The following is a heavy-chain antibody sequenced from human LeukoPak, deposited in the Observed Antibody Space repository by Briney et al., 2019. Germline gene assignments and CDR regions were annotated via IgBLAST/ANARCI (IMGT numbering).Heavy chain of an antibody. J-gene: IGHJ4*02. CDR3: ARDTSRGFQYYFDY. CDR1: GFTFSSYE. CDR2: ISNFGSTI. V-gene: IGHV3-48*03. Sequence: PGGSLRLSGAASGFTFSSYEMNWVRQAPGKGLEWVSYISNFGSTIYYADSVNGRFTISRDNAKNSLYLQMNSLRVEDTAVYYCARDTSRGFQYYFDYWGQGTLVTVSS.